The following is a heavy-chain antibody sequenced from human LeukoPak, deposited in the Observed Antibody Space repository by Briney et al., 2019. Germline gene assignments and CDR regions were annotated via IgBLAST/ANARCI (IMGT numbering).Heavy chain of an antibody. V-gene: IGHV3-23*01. CDR2: ISGSGGTT. J-gene: IGHJ4*02. CDR1: GFTFSSYA. D-gene: IGHD2-2*01. Sequence: PGGSLRLSCAASGFTFSSYAMNWVRQAPGKGLEWVSGISGSGGTTFYADSVKGRFTISRDNSKNTLYLQMNSLRDEDTAVYYCAKDAVPAALGEYFFDYWGQGTRVTVSS. CDR3: AKDAVPAALGEYFFDY.